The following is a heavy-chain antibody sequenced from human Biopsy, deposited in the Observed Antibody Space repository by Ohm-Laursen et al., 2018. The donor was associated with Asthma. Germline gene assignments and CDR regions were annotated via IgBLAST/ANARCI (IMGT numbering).Heavy chain of an antibody. J-gene: IGHJ3*02. V-gene: IGHV3-53*01. D-gene: IGHD4-17*01. CDR2: IYSGGGT. CDR3: ARAGNTNDYGPAFDI. Sequence: GSLRLSCAASGFTVSSNGMSWVRQPPGKGLEWVSVIYSGGGTFYADRVKGRFTISRDNSKNTLYLQMDSLRPEDTALYYCARAGNTNDYGPAFDIWGLGTMVTVSS. CDR1: GFTVSSNG.